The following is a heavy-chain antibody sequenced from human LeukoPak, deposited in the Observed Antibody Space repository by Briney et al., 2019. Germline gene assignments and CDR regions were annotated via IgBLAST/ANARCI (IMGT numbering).Heavy chain of an antibody. CDR1: GFTFSSYG. D-gene: IGHD2-15*01. CDR2: IRYDGSNK. J-gene: IGHJ4*02. V-gene: IGHV3-30*02. CDR3: AKEGYCSGGSCYSPYYFDY. Sequence: GGSLRLTCAASGFTFSSYGMHWVRQAPGKGLEWVAFIRYDGSNKYYTDSVKGRFTISRDNSKNTLYLQMNSLRAEDTAVYYCAKEGYCSGGSCYSPYYFDYWGQGTLVTVSS.